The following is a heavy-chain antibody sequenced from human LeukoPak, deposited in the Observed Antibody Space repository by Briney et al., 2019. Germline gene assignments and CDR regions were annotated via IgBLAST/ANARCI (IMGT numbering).Heavy chain of an antibody. V-gene: IGHV3-7*01. Sequence: GGSLRLSCAASGFTFSGYWMSWVRQAPGKGLEWVANIKQDASEIYYVDSVKGRFTISRDNSKNTLYLQMNSLRAEDTAVYYCAREPLYWGQGTLVTVSS. J-gene: IGHJ4*02. CDR3: AREPLY. CDR2: IKQDASEI. CDR1: GFTFSGYW.